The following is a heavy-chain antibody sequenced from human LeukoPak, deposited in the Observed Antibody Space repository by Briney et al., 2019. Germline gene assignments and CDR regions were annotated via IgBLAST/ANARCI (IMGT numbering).Heavy chain of an antibody. CDR2: INPNKDGT. V-gene: IGHV1-2*02. CDR1: GFTFTGYY. Sequence: ASVKLSCKASGFTFTGYYIHWVRQAPGQGLEWMGWINPNKDGTKYAQRFQGRVTLTIDTSISTAYMELRRLRSDDTAVFYCARAERELLDYWGQGTLVTISS. CDR3: ARAERELLDY. J-gene: IGHJ4*02. D-gene: IGHD1-26*01.